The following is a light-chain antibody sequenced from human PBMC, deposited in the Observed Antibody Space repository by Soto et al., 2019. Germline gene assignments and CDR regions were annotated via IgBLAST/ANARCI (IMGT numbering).Light chain of an antibody. J-gene: IGKJ2*01. CDR2: AAS. CDR3: QQSSNIPYT. Sequence: DIQMTQSPSSLSASVGDRVTITCRASQTISTYLNWYQQNPGKAPKLLIYAASSLQSGVPSRFSGSGSGTDFPLTISTLQPEDFATYYCQQSSNIPYTFGQGTKLEIK. V-gene: IGKV1-39*01. CDR1: QTISTY.